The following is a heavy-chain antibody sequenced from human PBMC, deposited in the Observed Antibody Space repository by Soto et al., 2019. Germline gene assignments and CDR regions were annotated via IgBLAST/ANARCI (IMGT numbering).Heavy chain of an antibody. V-gene: IGHV4-34*01. CDR2: IHPSGST. J-gene: IGHJ6*02. CDR1: GGSLSDYY. CDR3: ARTRDDYKLAKV. Sequence: QVQLQQWGAGLLKPSETLSLTCAVSGGSLSDYYWPWIRQSPGKGLEWIGEIHPSGSTYYNPSLRSRVTISVDTSKQQFSLQLTSLTAADRAIFWCARTRDDYKLAKVWGPGPRLSVSS. D-gene: IGHD3-16*01.